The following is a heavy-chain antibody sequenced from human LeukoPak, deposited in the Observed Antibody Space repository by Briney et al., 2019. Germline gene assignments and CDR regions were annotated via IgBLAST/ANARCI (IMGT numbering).Heavy chain of an antibody. D-gene: IGHD3-10*01. CDR1: GYTLTELS. Sequence: ASVKVSCKVSGYTLTELSMRWVRQAPGKGLEWMGGFDPEDGETIYAQKFQGRVTMTEDTSTDTAYMELSSLRSEDTAVYYCATLGSYYGSGSWNYFDYWGQGTLVTVSS. J-gene: IGHJ4*02. CDR2: FDPEDGET. CDR3: ATLGSYYGSGSWNYFDY. V-gene: IGHV1-24*01.